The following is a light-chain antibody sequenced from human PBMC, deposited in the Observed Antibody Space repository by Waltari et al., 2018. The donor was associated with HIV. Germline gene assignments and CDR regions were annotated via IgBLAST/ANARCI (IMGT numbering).Light chain of an antibody. CDR1: SSDVGGYNY. J-gene: IGLJ1*01. CDR3: SSYAGSNRV. CDR2: EVS. Sequence: QSALTQPPSASGSPGQSVTISCTGTSSDVGGYNYVSWYQQHPGKAPKLMIYEVSKRPSGVTDRCSGSKSGNTASLTVSGLQAEGEADYYCSSYAGSNRVFGTGTKVTVL. V-gene: IGLV2-8*01.